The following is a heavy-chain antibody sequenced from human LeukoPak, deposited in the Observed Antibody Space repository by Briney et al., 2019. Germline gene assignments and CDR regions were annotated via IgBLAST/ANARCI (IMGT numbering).Heavy chain of an antibody. D-gene: IGHD2-21*02. Sequence: ASVKVSCKASGYTFTGYYMHWVRQAPGQGLEWMGWIKPNSGGTNYAQKFQGRVTMTRDTSISTAYMELSRLRSDDTAVYYCARNLEYCGGDCYTNGVDYWGQGTLVTVSS. CDR1: GYTFTGYY. CDR3: ARNLEYCGGDCYTNGVDY. V-gene: IGHV1-2*02. J-gene: IGHJ4*02. CDR2: IKPNSGGT.